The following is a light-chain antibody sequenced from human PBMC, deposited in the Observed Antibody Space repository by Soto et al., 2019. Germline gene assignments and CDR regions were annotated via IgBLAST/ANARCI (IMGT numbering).Light chain of an antibody. CDR3: QQYGSSPIT. V-gene: IGKV3-20*01. CDR2: GAS. CDR1: QSVSSSY. J-gene: IGKJ5*01. Sequence: EIVLTQSPGTLSLSPGERVTLSCRAGQSVSSSYLAWYQQKPGQAPRLLIHGASSRATGIPDRISGSGSGTDFTLTISRLEPEDFAVYYCQQYGSSPITFGQGTRLEIK.